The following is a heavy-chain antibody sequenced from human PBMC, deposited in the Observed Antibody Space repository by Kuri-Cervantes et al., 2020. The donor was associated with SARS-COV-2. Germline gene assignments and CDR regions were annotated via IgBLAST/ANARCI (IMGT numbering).Heavy chain of an antibody. D-gene: IGHD6-13*01. CDR2: ISSSSSYI. J-gene: IGHJ3*02. Sequence: GGSLRLSCAASGFTFSSYSMNWVRQAPGKGLEWVPSISSSSSYIYYADSVKGRFTISRDNAKNSLYLQMNSLRAEDTAVYYCASGYSSRLDAFDIWGQGTMVTVSS. V-gene: IGHV3-21*01. CDR3: ASGYSSRLDAFDI. CDR1: GFTFSSYS.